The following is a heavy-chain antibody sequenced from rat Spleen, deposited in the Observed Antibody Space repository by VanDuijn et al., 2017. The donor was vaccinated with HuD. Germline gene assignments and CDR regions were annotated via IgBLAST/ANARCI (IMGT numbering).Heavy chain of an antibody. J-gene: IGHJ1*01. V-gene: IGHV5-19*01. D-gene: IGHD1-6*01. Sequence: EVQLVESGGGLVQPGRSLKLSCAASGFTFSNYGMHWIRQAPSKGLEWVASISPSGGSTYYPDSVKGRFTISRDNAKSTLYLQMDSLRSEDTATYYCTRKYTTDYYWYFDFWGPGTMVTVSS. CDR1: GFTFSNYG. CDR3: TRKYTTDYYWYFDF. CDR2: ISPSGGST.